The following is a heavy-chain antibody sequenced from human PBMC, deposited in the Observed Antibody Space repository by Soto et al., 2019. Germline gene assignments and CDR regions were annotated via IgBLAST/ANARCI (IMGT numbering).Heavy chain of an antibody. D-gene: IGHD5-12*01. CDR1: GGTFSNDI. V-gene: IGHV1-69*08. Sequence: QVQLVQSGAEVKKPGSSVKVSCKTSGGTFSNDIITWVRQAPGQGLEWMGRIIPHLDTTNYAQKFQGRVTITADNSTGTAYMALNSLRSEDTAVYYCVRDSPIGSPFSGYDGIDYWGQGTLVTVSS. J-gene: IGHJ4*02. CDR2: IIPHLDTT. CDR3: VRDSPIGSPFSGYDGIDY.